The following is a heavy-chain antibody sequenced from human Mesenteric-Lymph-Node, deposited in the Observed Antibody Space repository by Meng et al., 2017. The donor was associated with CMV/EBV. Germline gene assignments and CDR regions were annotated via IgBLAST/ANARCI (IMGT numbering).Heavy chain of an antibody. D-gene: IGHD2-8*01. CDR1: GGSMYSEYYY. Sequence: SETLSLTCTVSGGSMYSEYYYWDWIRQPPGKGLEWIGNIYYTGSTYYNPSLKSRVTISVDTSKNQFSLKLSSVTAADTAVYYCARGLINYGMDVWGQGTTVTVSS. CDR3: ARGLINYGMDV. V-gene: IGHV4-39*07. CDR2: IYYTGST. J-gene: IGHJ6*02.